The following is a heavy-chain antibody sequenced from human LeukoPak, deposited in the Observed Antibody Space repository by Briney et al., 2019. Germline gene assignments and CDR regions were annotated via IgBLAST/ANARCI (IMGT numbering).Heavy chain of an antibody. CDR3: ASSHVADHGVDY. CDR2: INHSGST. V-gene: IGHV4-34*01. J-gene: IGHJ4*02. CDR1: GGSFSGYY. D-gene: IGHD6-19*01. Sequence: MPSETLSLTCAVYGGSFSGYYWSWIRQPPGKGLEWIGEINHSGSTNYNPSLKSRVTISVDTSKNQFSLKLSSVTAADTAVYYCASSHVADHGVDYWGQGTLVTVSS.